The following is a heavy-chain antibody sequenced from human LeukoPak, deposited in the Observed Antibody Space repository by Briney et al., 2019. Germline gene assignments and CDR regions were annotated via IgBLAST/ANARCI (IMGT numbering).Heavy chain of an antibody. CDR2: IYYSGST. Sequence: SETLSLTCTVSGGSISSYYWSWIRQPPGKGLEWIGYIYYSGSTYYNPSLKSRVTISVDTSKNQFSLKLSSVTAADTAVYYCARVDSSGWPPRFDPWGQGTLVTVSS. D-gene: IGHD6-19*01. J-gene: IGHJ5*02. V-gene: IGHV4-59*08. CDR1: GGSISSYY. CDR3: ARVDSSGWPPRFDP.